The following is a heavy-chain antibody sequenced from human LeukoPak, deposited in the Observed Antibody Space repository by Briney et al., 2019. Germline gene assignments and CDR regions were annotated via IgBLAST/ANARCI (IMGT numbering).Heavy chain of an antibody. J-gene: IGHJ4*02. CDR1: GFTVSSNY. V-gene: IGHV3-23*01. CDR2: ISGSGGST. Sequence: GGSLRLSCAASGFTVSSNYMSWVRQAPGKGLEWVSSISGSGGSTNYADSVKGRFTISRDNPKNTLFLQMNSLRAEETAEYFCAKRGVVIRVILVGFSREAYYFDSWGQGALVTVSS. CDR3: AKRGVVIRVILVGFSREAYYFDS. D-gene: IGHD6-13*01.